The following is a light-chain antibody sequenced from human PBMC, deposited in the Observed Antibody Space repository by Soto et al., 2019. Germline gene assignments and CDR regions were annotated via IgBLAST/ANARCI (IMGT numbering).Light chain of an antibody. CDR2: DVS. CDR3: GSYIDGSTKVV. V-gene: IGLV2-14*01. J-gene: IGLJ2*01. CDR1: ISDVGGYNY. Sequence: QSALTQPASVSGSPGQSITISCTGTISDVGGYNYVSWHQQHPGRAPKLIIYDVSSRPSGVSMRFSGSKSGNTASLTSSGLQAEEEADYYCGSYIDGSTKVVFGRGTKLTVL.